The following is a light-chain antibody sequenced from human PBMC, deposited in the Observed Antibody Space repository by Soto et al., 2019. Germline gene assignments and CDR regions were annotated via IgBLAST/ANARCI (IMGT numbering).Light chain of an antibody. CDR2: EVT. CDR3: SSYKFSTTLRV. J-gene: IGLJ3*02. CDR1: TNDIGSYNY. V-gene: IGLV2-14*01. Sequence: QPVLTQPASVSGSPGQSITLSCAGTTNDIGSYNYVSWFQQHPGKAPKLIIYEVTHRPSGISTRFSGSKSGNTASLTISGLQAEDEAVYYCSSYKFSTTLRVFGGGTKLTVL.